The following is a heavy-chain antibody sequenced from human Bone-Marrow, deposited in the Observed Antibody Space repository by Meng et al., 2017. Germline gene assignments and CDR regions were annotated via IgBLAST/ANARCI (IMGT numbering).Heavy chain of an antibody. V-gene: IGHV4-34*01. Sequence: QVQLHEWGRALLKPSTPLSSTCVVSGGSFSDYYWSWIRQPPGKGLEGIGEINHSGSTNYNPSLESRATISVDTSQNNLSLKLSSVTAADSAVYYCARGPTTMAHDFDYWGQGTLVTVAS. J-gene: IGHJ4*02. CDR3: ARGPTTMAHDFDY. CDR1: GGSFSDYY. D-gene: IGHD4-11*01. CDR2: INHSGST.